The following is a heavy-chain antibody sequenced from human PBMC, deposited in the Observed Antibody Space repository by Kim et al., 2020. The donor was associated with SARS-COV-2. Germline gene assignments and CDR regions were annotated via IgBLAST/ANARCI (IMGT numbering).Heavy chain of an antibody. CDR2: IYYSGST. D-gene: IGHD2-2*02. CDR3: AREGSYQLLYRRYYYYMDV. CDR1: GGSISSGGYY. Sequence: SETLSLTCTVSGGSISSGGYYWSWIRQHPGKGLEWIGYIYYSGSTYYNPSLKSRVTISVDTSKNQFSLKLSSVTAADTAVYYCAREGSYQLLYRRYYYYMDVWGKGTTVTVSS. J-gene: IGHJ6*03. V-gene: IGHV4-31*03.